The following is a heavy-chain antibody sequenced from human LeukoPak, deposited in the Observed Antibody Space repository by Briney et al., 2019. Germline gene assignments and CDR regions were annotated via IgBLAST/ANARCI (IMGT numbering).Heavy chain of an antibody. CDR3: ARGADY. V-gene: IGHV4-34*01. J-gene: IGHJ4*02. CDR2: INHSGST. CDR1: GFTFSNYW. Sequence: GSLRLSCVASGFTFSNYWMTWVRQAPGKGLEWIGEINHSGSTNYNPSLKSRVTISVDTSKNQFSLKLSSVTAADTAVYYCARGADYWGQGTLVTVSS.